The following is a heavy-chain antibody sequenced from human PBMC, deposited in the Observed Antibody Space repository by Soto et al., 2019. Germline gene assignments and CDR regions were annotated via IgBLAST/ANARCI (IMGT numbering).Heavy chain of an antibody. D-gene: IGHD3-22*01. CDR1: GFNFSSYA. J-gene: IGHJ4*02. CDR3: ARDLLGYYDSSGYYDY. Sequence: GGSLRLSCVASGFNFSSYAMHWVRQAPGKGLEWVAVISYDGSNKYYAASVKGRFTISRDNSKNTLYLQMNSLRAEDTAVYYCARDLLGYYDSSGYYDYWGQGTLVTVSS. CDR2: ISYDGSNK. V-gene: IGHV3-30*04.